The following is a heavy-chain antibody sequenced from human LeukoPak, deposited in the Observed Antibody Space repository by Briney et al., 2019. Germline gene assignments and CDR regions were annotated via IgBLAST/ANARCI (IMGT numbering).Heavy chain of an antibody. V-gene: IGHV4-34*01. CDR3: ARGRRLCSSTSCYTALDYYYYMDV. Sequence: KPSETLSLTCAVYGGSFSGYYWSWIRQPPGKGLEWIGEINHSGSTNYNPSLKSRVTISVDTSKNQFSLKLSSVTAADTAVYYWARGRRLCSSTSCYTALDYYYYMDVWGKGTTVTVSS. CDR1: GGSFSGYY. D-gene: IGHD2-2*02. J-gene: IGHJ6*03. CDR2: INHSGST.